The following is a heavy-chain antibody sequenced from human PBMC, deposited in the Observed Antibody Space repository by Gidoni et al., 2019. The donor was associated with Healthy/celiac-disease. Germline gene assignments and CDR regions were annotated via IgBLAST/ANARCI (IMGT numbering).Heavy chain of an antibody. Sequence: QVQLVESGGGVVQPGRSLRLSCAASGFTFRSYGMHWVRQAPGKGLEWVAVISYDGSNKYYADSVKGRFTISRDNSKNTLYLQMNSLRAEDTAVYYCAKDLAFYADSDAFDIWGQGTMVTVSS. CDR3: AKDLAFYADSDAFDI. CDR2: ISYDGSNK. V-gene: IGHV3-30*18. D-gene: IGHD4-17*01. CDR1: GFTFRSYG. J-gene: IGHJ3*02.